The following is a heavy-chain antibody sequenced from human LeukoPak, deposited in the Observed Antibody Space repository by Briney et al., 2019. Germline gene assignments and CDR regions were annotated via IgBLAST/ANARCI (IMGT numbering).Heavy chain of an antibody. J-gene: IGHJ4*02. V-gene: IGHV3-30*03. D-gene: IGHD3-3*01. CDR3: ARDRAWNYFDY. CDR1: GFTFSRHG. CDR2: ISNDGSRK. Sequence: GGSLRLSCAPSGFTFSRHGMHWVRQAPGKGLGWVAIISNDGSRKYYAHSVEGRFTISRDNSKNTLYLQMDSLRAEGTAVYYCARDRAWNYFDYWGQGTLVTVSS.